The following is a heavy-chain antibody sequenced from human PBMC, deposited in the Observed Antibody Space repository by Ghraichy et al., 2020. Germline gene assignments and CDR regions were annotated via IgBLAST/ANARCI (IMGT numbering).Heavy chain of an antibody. D-gene: IGHD5-12*01. CDR2: ISSSGSYI. J-gene: IGHJ4*02. V-gene: IGHV3-21*01. CDR1: GFTFSSYS. Sequence: GGSLRLSCAASGFTFSSYSMNWVRQAPGKGLEWVSSISSSGSYIYYADSVKGRFTISRDNAKNSLYMQMNSLNAEDTAVYYCASQSYHYTNDYWCQGTLVTVSS. CDR3: ASQSYHYTNDY.